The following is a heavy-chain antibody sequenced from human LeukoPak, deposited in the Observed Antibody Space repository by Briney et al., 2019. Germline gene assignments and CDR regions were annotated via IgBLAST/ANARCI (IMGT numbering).Heavy chain of an antibody. V-gene: IGHV3-30*02. J-gene: IGHJ4*02. CDR1: GFTFSSYG. CDR3: AKDRCSSTSCYSNFDY. CDR2: IRYDGSNK. Sequence: GGSLRLSCAASGFTFSSYGMHWVRQAPGKGLEWVAFIRYDGSNKYYADSVKGRFTISRDNSKNTLYLQMNSLRAEDTAVYYRAKDRCSSTSCYSNFDYWGQGTLVTVSS. D-gene: IGHD2-2*01.